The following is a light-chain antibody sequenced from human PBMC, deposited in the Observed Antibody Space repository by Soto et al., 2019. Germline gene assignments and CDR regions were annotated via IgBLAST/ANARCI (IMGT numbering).Light chain of an antibody. CDR3: QQYNNWPPGT. CDR2: GAS. V-gene: IGKV3-15*01. CDR1: QSVTSSY. Sequence: EIVLTQSPGTLSLSPGERATRSSRASQSVTSSYLAWYQQKPGQAPRLXIYGASTRATGIPVRFSGSGSGTELTLTISSLQSEDFAVYYCQQYNNWPPGTFGQGTKVDIK. J-gene: IGKJ1*01.